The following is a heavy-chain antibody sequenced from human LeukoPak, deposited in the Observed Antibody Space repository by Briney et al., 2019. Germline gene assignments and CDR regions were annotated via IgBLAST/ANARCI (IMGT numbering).Heavy chain of an antibody. CDR2: IKSKTDGGTT. D-gene: IGHD2-21*02. CDR3: TTVWNCGGDCSDAFDI. J-gene: IGHJ3*02. V-gene: IGHV3-15*01. CDR1: GLTFSSYA. Sequence: GGSLRLSCAASGLTFSSYAMSWVRQAPGKGLEWVGRIKSKTDGGTTDYAAPVKGRFTISRDDSKNTLYLQMNSLKTEDTAVYYCTTVWNCGGDCSDAFDIWGQGTMVTVSS.